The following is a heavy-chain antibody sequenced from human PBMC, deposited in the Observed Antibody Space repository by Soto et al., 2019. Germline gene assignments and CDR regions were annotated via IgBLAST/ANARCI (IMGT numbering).Heavy chain of an antibody. D-gene: IGHD3-22*01. V-gene: IGHV1-69*13. J-gene: IGHJ4*02. CDR1: GGTFSSNA. Sequence: GASVKVSCTDSGGTFSSNAISWVRQAPEQGLEWMGGIIPIFGTANYAQKFQGRVTITADESTSTAYMELSSLRSEDTAVYYCARERITMIVVDRLYWFDYWGQGTLVTVSS. CDR3: ARERITMIVVDRLYWFDY. CDR2: IIPIFGTA.